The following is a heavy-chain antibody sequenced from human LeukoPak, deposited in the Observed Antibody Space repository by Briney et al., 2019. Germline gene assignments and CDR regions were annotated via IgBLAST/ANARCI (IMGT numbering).Heavy chain of an antibody. CDR3: AKSGVMWLPFSNWFDP. J-gene: IGHJ5*02. CDR1: GFTFSSYE. CDR2: ISGSGGST. V-gene: IGHV3-23*01. Sequence: GSLRLSCAASGFTFSSYEMNWVRQAPGKGLEWVSAISGSGGSTYYADSVKGRFTISRDNSKNTLYLQMNSLRAEDTAVYYCAKSGVMWLPFSNWFDPWGQGTLVTVSS. D-gene: IGHD6-19*01.